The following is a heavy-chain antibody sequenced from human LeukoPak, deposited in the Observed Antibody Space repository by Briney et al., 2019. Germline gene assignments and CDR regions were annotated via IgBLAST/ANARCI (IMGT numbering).Heavy chain of an antibody. J-gene: IGHJ4*02. CDR3: ARGPGIAAAGNFDY. V-gene: IGHV4-34*01. CDR2: INHSGST. CDR1: GGSFSGYY. Sequence: SETLSLTCAVYGGSFSGYYWSWIRQPPGKRLEWIGEINHSGSTNYNPSLKSRVTISVDASKNQFSLKLSSVTAADTAVYYCARGPGIAAAGNFDYWGQGTLVTVSS. D-gene: IGHD6-13*01.